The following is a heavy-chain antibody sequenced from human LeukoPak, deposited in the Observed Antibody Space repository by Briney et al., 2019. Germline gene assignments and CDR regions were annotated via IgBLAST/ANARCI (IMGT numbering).Heavy chain of an antibody. CDR1: GFIFSTYW. D-gene: IGHD3-22*01. J-gene: IGHJ4*02. V-gene: IGHV3-7*01. CDR2: INQDGSEN. Sequence: GGSLRLSCAGSGFIFSTYWMTWVRQAPGKGLEWVANINQDGSENYYVDSVKGRFAISRDNAKDSLYLQMNNLRAEDTAVYYCARGWYNYYDSRGYYPVFDYWGQGTLVTVSS. CDR3: ARGWYNYYDSRGYYPVFDY.